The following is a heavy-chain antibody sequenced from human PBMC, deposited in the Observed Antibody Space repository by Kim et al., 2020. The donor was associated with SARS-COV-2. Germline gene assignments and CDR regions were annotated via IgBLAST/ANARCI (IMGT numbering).Heavy chain of an antibody. V-gene: IGHV3-30*01. Sequence: DSVKGRFTISRDNSKNTLYLQMNSLRAEDTAVYYCARMSSGDPRLGGFDYWGQGTLVTVSS. D-gene: IGHD4-17*01. CDR3: ARMSSGDPRLGGFDY. J-gene: IGHJ4*02.